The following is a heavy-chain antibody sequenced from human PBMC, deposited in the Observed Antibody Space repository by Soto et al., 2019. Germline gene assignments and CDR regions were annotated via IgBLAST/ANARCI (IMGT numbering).Heavy chain of an antibody. J-gene: IGHJ5*02. CDR2: ISSSSSYI. Sequence: GGSLRLSCAASGFTFSSYSMNWVRQAPGKGLEWVSSISSSSSYIYYADSVKGRFTISRDNAKNSLYLQMNSLRAEDTAVYYCARDSTRRGVVSNWFDPWGQGTLVTVSS. CDR3: ARDSTRRGVVSNWFDP. D-gene: IGHD2-8*01. V-gene: IGHV3-21*01. CDR1: GFTFSSYS.